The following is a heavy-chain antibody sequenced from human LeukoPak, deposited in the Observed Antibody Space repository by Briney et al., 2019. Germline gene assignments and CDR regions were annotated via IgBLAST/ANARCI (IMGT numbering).Heavy chain of an antibody. CDR3: ARELDMVVGEGMAFDY. CDR1: GYTFTSYA. V-gene: IGHV7-4-1*02. J-gene: IGHJ4*02. Sequence: ASVKVSCKASGYTFTSYAMNWVRQAPGQGLEWMGWVNTNTGNPTYAQGFTGRFVFSLDTSVSTTYLQISSLKAEDTAVYYCARELDMVVGEGMAFDYWGQGTLVTVSS. CDR2: VNTNTGNP. D-gene: IGHD3-10*01.